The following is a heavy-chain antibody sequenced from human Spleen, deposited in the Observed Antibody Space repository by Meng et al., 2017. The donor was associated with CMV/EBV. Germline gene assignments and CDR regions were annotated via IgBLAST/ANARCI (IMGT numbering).Heavy chain of an antibody. V-gene: IGHV1-18*01. CDR3: AILGTRFSFDY. CDR2: VSPNNGNT. J-gene: IGHJ4*02. Sequence: ASVKVSCKASGYTFASYGINWVRQAPGQGLEWMGWVSPNNGNTYYAQKFQGRVTMTTDTSTSTAYMELRSLRSDDTAVYYCAILGTRFSFDYWGQGTLVTVSS. CDR1: GYTFASYG. D-gene: IGHD1-14*01.